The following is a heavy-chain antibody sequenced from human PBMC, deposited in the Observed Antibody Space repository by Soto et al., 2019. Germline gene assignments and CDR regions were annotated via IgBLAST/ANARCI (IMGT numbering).Heavy chain of an antibody. J-gene: IGHJ6*02. CDR1: GYSITRYY. CDR3: AIFLCSGAMDVANYAFPMDV. CDR2: SNPKRCGT. V-gene: IGHV1-2*04. Sequence: GAAVKPRCEACGYSITRYYLHWGRQAPGQGLEWMGGSNPKRCGTNYAKKFQGWVTMTRETSISTAYMELSRLRSDDTAVYYCAIFLCSGAMDVANYAFPMDVWGQVTTVNVSS. D-gene: IGHD2-8*02.